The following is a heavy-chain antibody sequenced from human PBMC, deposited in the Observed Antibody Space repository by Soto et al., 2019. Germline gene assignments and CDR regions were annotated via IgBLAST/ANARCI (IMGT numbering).Heavy chain of an antibody. Sequence: GGSLRLSCAASGFTFSSYGMHWVRQAPGKGLEWVAVISYDGSNKYYADSVKGRFTISRDNSKNTLYLQMNSLRAEDTAVYYCAKGVVEDRRNYYYGMDVWGQGTTVTVSS. CDR3: AKGVVEDRRNYYYGMDV. J-gene: IGHJ6*02. CDR1: GFTFSSYG. V-gene: IGHV3-30*18. D-gene: IGHD2-21*01. CDR2: ISYDGSNK.